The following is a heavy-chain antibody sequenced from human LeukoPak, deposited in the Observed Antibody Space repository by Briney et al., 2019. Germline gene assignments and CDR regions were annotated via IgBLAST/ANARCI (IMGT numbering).Heavy chain of an antibody. Sequence: SETLSLTCTVSGGSISSSSYYWGWIRQPPGKGLEWIGSIYYSGSTYYNPSLKSRVTISVDTSKNQFSLKLSAVTAADTAVYYCARLADLTVADYWGQGTLVTVSS. CDR3: ARLADLTVADY. CDR1: GGSISSSSYY. CDR2: IYYSGST. D-gene: IGHD5-12*01. J-gene: IGHJ4*02. V-gene: IGHV4-39*01.